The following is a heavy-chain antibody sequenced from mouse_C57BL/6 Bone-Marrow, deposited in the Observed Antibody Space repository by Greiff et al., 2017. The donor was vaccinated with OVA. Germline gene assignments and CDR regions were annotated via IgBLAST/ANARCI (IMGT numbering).Heavy chain of an antibody. V-gene: IGHV1-7*01. Sequence: QVHVKQSGAELAKPGASVKLSCKASGYTFTSYWMHWVKQRPGQGLEWIGYINPSSGYTKYNQKFKDKATLTADKSSSTAYMQLSSLTYEDSAVYYCASYYYGSSYDWYFDVWGTGTTVTVSS. CDR2: INPSSGYT. J-gene: IGHJ1*03. CDR3: ASYYYGSSYDWYFDV. CDR1: GYTFTSYW. D-gene: IGHD1-1*01.